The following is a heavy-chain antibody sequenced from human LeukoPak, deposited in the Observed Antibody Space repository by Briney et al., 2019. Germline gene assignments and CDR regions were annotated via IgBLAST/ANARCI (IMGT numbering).Heavy chain of an antibody. CDR3: AGRVGRGYYYYYYYMDV. D-gene: IGHD1-26*01. CDR1: GGSISIHY. V-gene: IGHV4-59*11. CDR2: IYYSGST. J-gene: IGHJ6*03. Sequence: SETLSLTCTVSGGSISIHYWSWIRQPPGKGLEWIGYIYYSGSTNYNPSLKSRVTISVDTSKNQFSLKLSSVTAADTAVYYCAGRVGRGYYYYYYYMDVWGKGATVTVSS.